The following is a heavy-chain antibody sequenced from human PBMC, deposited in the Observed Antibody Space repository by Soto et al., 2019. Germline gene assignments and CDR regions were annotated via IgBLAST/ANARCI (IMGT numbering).Heavy chain of an antibody. J-gene: IGHJ4*02. V-gene: IGHV3-30*18. D-gene: IGHD6-19*01. CDR1: GFTFSSYG. CDR2: ISYDGSNK. CDR3: AKESNIWGGWYDGSYFDY. Sequence: GGSLRLSCAASGFTFSSYGMHWVRQAPGKGLEWVAVISYDGSNKYYADSVKGRFTISRDNSKNTLYLQMNSLRAEDTAVYYCAKESNIWGGWYDGSYFDYWGQGTLVTVSS.